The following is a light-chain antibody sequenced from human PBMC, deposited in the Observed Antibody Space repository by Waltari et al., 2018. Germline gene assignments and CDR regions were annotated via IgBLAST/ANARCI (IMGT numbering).Light chain of an antibody. CDR1: VLAEKY. Sequence: SYELTQPFSVSVSPGQTATITRSGDVLAEKYVRWFQQKPGHAPILILYKDTARASGIPERVSGSSSGSSVTLTITGALPEDEADYYCHAAAGNIWFFGGGTKLTVL. J-gene: IGLJ3*02. CDR3: HAAAGNIWF. V-gene: IGLV3-27*01. CDR2: KDT.